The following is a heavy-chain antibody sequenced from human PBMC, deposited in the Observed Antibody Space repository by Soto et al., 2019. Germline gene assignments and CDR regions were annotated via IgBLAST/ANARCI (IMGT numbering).Heavy chain of an antibody. CDR1: GFTFSSYS. CDR2: ISSSSSYI. Sequence: EVQLVESGGGLVKPGGSLRLSCAASGFTFSSYSMNWVRQAPGKGLEWVSSISSSSSYIYYADSVKGRFTISRDNAKNSLYLQMNSRRAEDTAVYYCARDLKTNLNYYGNWFDPWGQGTLVTVSS. V-gene: IGHV3-21*01. CDR3: ARDLKTNLNYYGNWFDP. J-gene: IGHJ5*02. D-gene: IGHD3-22*01.